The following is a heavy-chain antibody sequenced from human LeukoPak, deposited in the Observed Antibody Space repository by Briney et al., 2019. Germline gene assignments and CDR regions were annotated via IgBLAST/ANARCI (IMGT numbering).Heavy chain of an antibody. D-gene: IGHD2-8*02. Sequence: GGSLRLSCAASGFTVSSAYMSWVRQAPGKGPAWVSVIYGNGTTYYADSVKGRFTISRDNSENTVFLQIHSLRAEDTAMHYCARGGVRHYWGQGTLVTVSS. CDR3: ARGGVRHY. CDR1: GFTVSSAY. CDR2: IYGNGTT. V-gene: IGHV3-53*01. J-gene: IGHJ4*02.